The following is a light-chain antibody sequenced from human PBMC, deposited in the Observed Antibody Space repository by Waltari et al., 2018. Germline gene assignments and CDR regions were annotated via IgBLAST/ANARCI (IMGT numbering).Light chain of an antibody. J-gene: IGKJ1*01. V-gene: IGKV1-9*01. CDR3: RQHNSYQWT. CDR2: AAS. Sequence: IQLTQCPSFLSASVGDRVNITCRASQGISNYLAWYQQKPGKAPKLLIQAASTLQSGVPSRFSGSGSGTDFTLTISSLQPEEFATYCCRQHNSYQWTFGQGTKVEIK. CDR1: QGISNY.